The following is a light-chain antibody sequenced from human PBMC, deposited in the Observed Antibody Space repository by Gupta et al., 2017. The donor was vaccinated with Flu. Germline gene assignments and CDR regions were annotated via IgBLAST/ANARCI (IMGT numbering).Light chain of an antibody. CDR3: SSYAGNTYV. CDR2: EVS. J-gene: IGLJ1*01. V-gene: IGLV2-8*01. CDR1: SSDVGGYDY. Sequence: QSALTQPPSASGSPGQSVTISCTGTSSDVGGYDYVSWYQQHPGKAPKVMIYEVSKRPSGVPVRFSGSKSGNSASLTVSGLHAEDWADYYCSSYAGNTYVFVTGPKVTVL.